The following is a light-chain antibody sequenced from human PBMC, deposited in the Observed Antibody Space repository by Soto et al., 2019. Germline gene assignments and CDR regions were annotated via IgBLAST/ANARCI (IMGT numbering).Light chain of an antibody. J-gene: IGLJ3*02. V-gene: IGLV1-51*01. CDR3: GTWDNSLSVVV. Sequence: QSVLTQPPSVSAAPGQMVTISCSGSTSNIAYNFVSWYQQLPGTAPKLLIYEINKRPSGISDRFSDSKSGTSATLAITGLQTGDEAHYFCGTWDNSLSVVVFGGGTKLTVL. CDR2: EIN. CDR1: TSNIAYNF.